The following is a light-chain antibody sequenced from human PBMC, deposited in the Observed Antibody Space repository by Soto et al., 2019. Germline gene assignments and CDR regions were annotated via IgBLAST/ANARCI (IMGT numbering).Light chain of an antibody. CDR3: QHRSNWPSWT. CDR1: QSVNIY. Sequence: EIVLTQSPATLSLSPGERATLSCRASQSVNIYLAWYQQKPGQAPRLLIYDASNRATGIPARFSGSGSGTDFTLTISSLEPEDIAVYYCQHRSNWPSWTFGAGTKVDIK. J-gene: IGKJ1*01. CDR2: DAS. V-gene: IGKV3-11*01.